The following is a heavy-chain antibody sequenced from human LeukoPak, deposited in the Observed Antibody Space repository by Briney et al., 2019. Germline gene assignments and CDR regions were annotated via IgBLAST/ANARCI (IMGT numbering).Heavy chain of an antibody. CDR2: IYYRGST. CDR1: GGYICNSSYY. Sequence: PSETLSLTCTVSGGYICNSSYYWGWIRQPPGKWLECIGSIYYRGSTYYNPSLKSRVTISVATSKNQFSLKLSSVTAADTAVYYCARRGSSGWYFDYWGQGTLVTVSS. J-gene: IGHJ4*02. D-gene: IGHD6-19*01. CDR3: ARRGSSGWYFDY. V-gene: IGHV4-39*01.